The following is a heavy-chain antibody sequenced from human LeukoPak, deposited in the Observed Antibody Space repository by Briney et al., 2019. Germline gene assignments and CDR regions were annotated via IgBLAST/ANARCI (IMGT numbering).Heavy chain of an antibody. D-gene: IGHD6-19*01. CDR2: IYPGDSDT. V-gene: IGHV5-51*01. CDR3: ARSAYSSGWYLPHDAFDI. CDR1: GYSFTSYW. Sequence: GESLKISCQGSGYSFTSYWIGWVRHMPGKGLEWMGIIYPGDSDTRYSPSFQGQVTISADKSISTAYLQWSSLKASDTAMYYCARSAYSSGWYLPHDAFDIWGQGTMVTVSS. J-gene: IGHJ3*02.